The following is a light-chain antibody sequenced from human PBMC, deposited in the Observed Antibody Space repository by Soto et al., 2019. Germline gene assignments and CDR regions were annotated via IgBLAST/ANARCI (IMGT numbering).Light chain of an antibody. V-gene: IGKV3-20*01. Sequence: ESVLTQSPGTLSLSPGERATLSCRASQSVRSSYLAWFQQKPGQAPRLLIYGASSRATGIPDRFSASGSGTDFTLTISRLEVEDFAVYYCQQYGSSPPITFGQGTRLEIK. CDR1: QSVRSSY. CDR2: GAS. CDR3: QQYGSSPPIT. J-gene: IGKJ5*01.